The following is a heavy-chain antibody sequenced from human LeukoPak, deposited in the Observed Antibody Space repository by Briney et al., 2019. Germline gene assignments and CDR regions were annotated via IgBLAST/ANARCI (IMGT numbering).Heavy chain of an antibody. CDR1: GFTFSNAW. CDR2: IKSKTDGGTT. V-gene: IGHV3-15*01. D-gene: IGHD3-16*02. CDR3: TTDLHDYVWGSYRTNDY. J-gene: IGHJ4*02. Sequence: GGSLRLSCAASGFTFSNAWMSWVRQAPGKGLEWVGRIKSKTDGGTTDYAAPVKGRFTISRDDSKNTLYLQMNSLKTEDTAVYYCTTDLHDYVWGSYRTNDYWGQGTLVTVPS.